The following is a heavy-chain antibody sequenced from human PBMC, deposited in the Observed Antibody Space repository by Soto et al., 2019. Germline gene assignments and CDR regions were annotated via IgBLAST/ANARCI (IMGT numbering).Heavy chain of an antibody. J-gene: IGHJ6*02. CDR3: AKDWGSGSDGMDV. CDR2: NSGSGGST. V-gene: IGHV3-23*01. Sequence: GGSMRLSCAASGFTFSSYAMSWVRQAPGKGLEWVSANSGSGGSTYYADSVKGRFTISRDNSKNTLYLQMNSLRAEDTAVYYCAKDWGSGSDGMDVWGQGTTVTVSS. CDR1: GFTFSSYA. D-gene: IGHD3-16*01.